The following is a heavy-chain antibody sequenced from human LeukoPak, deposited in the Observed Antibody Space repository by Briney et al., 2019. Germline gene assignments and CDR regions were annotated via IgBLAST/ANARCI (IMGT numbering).Heavy chain of an antibody. V-gene: IGHV6-1*01. D-gene: IGHD5-18*01. CDR1: GDSFSNNSAA. CDR2: TYYRSKWYN. J-gene: IGHJ3*02. CDR3: ARGEAVTGAFDI. Sequence: SQTLSLTCAISGDSFSNNSAAWNWIRQSPSRGLEWLGRTYYRSKWYNDYAVSVKSRITINPDTSKNQFSLQLNSVTPEDTAVYYCARGEAVTGAFDIWGQGTMVTVSS.